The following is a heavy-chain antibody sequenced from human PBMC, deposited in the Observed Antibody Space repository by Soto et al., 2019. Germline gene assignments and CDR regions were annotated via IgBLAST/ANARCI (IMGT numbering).Heavy chain of an antibody. CDR3: ARGVLY. Sequence: QVQLQESGPGLVKPSQTLSLTCTVSGASISSGIYYWSWIRHHPGKGLEWIGYISYSGSTYYNPSLRGRVTISGDTSKNQFSLRLSSVTAADAAVYYCARGVLYWGQGTLVTVSS. D-gene: IGHD3-10*01. CDR2: ISYSGST. CDR1: GASISSGIYY. J-gene: IGHJ4*02. V-gene: IGHV4-31*03.